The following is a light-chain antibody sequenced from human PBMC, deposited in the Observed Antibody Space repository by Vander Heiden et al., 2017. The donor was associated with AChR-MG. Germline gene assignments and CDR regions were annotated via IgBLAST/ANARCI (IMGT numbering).Light chain of an antibody. CDR3: QQYGSSPPYT. V-gene: IGKV3-20*01. CDR2: GTT. Sequence: EIVLTQSPGTLSLPPGQRATLSCRASQSVGSTYLAWYQQRPGQPPRLLIYGTTNRATGIPDRFSGSGSGTDFSLAISRLEAEDSAVYYCQQYGSSPPYTFGQGTKLEIK. CDR1: QSVGSTY. J-gene: IGKJ2*01.